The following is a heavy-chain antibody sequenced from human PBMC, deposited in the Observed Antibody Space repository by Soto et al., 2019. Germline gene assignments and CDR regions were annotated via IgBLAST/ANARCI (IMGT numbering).Heavy chain of an antibody. CDR2: IVVGSGNT. CDR1: GFTFTSSA. J-gene: IGHJ3*02. D-gene: IGHD1-26*01. CDR3: AAGFSGKMVYAFDI. V-gene: IGHV1-58*01. Sequence: SVKVSCKASGFTFTSSAVQWVRQARGQRLEWIGWIVVGSGNTNYAQKFQERVTITRDMSTSTAYMELSSLRSEDTAVYYCAAGFSGKMVYAFDIWGQGTMVTVSS.